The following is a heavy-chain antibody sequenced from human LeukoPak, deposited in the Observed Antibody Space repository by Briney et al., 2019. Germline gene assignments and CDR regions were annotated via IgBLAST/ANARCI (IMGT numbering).Heavy chain of an antibody. CDR2: MNPNSGNT. CDR1: GYTFTSYD. CDR3: ARFVRVGATIDY. J-gene: IGHJ4*02. V-gene: IGHV1-8*01. Sequence: VASVKVSCKASGYTFTSYDINWVRRATGQGLEGMGWMNPNSGNTGYAQKFQGRVTMTRNTSISTAYMERSSLRSEDTAVYYCARFVRVGATIDYWGQGTLVTVSS. D-gene: IGHD1-26*01.